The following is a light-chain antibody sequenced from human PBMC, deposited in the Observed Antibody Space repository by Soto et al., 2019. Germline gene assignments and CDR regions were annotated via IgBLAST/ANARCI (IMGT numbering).Light chain of an antibody. CDR1: QSVSSSY. J-gene: IGKJ1*01. CDR2: GAS. CDR3: QQYGSSPRT. V-gene: IGKV3-20*01. Sequence: EIVLTQSPGTLSLSPGERATLSCRASQSVSSSYLAWYQQKPGQAPRLLIYGASSRATGIPDRFSGSGSGTAFTLTISRLEPEDFAVYYCQQYGSSPRTLGQGTKVDIK.